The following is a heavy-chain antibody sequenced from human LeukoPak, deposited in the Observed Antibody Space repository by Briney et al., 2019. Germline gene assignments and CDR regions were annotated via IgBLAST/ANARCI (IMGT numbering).Heavy chain of an antibody. Sequence: SGTLSLSCTVSGGSISSYYLNWIRQAPGKGLEWIGYIYYSGSTNYNPSLKSRVTISVDTSKNQFSLKLSSVTAADTAVYYCARRDGSGYYGYYFDYWGQGTLVTVSS. CDR1: GGSISSYY. V-gene: IGHV4-59*01. J-gene: IGHJ4*02. CDR3: ARRDGSGYYGYYFDY. CDR2: IYYSGST. D-gene: IGHD3-22*01.